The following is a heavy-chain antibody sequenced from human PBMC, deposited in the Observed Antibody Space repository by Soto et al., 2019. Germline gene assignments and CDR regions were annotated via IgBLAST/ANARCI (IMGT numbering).Heavy chain of an antibody. V-gene: IGHV1-18*01. J-gene: IGHJ4*02. CDR2: VSTYNGKT. D-gene: IGHD3-22*01. Sequence: QVQLMQSGSEAKKPGASVKVSCEASGYTFTSYGITWVRQAPGQGLEWMGWVSTYNGKTHYVQKLQGRVTLTTDTSTSTAYMELRSLRSDDTAVYYCARSPYDGLDHWGQGTLVTVSS. CDR1: GYTFTSYG. CDR3: ARSPYDGLDH.